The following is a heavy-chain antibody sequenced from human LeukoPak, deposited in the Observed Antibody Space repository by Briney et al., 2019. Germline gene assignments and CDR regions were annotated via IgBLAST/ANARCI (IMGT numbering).Heavy chain of an antibody. V-gene: IGHV4-31*03. CDR1: GGSISSGGYY. J-gene: IGHJ4*02. D-gene: IGHD4-23*01. CDR3: ARAPATVVEFDC. Sequence: KPSETLSLTCTVSGGSISSGGYYWSWIRQHPGKGLEWIGYIYYSGSTYYNPSLKSRVTISVDTSKNQFSLNLSSVTAADTAVYYCARAPATVVEFDCCGQGTLVTVSS. CDR2: IYYSGST.